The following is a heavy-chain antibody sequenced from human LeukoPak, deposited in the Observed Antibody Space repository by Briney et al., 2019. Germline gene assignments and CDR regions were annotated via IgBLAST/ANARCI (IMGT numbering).Heavy chain of an antibody. Sequence: GGSLRLSCAASGSTFSDYYMSWIRQAPGKGLEWVSYISSSSSYTNYADSVKGRFTISRDNAKNSLYLQMNSLRAEDTAVYYCARAAYSSLRGGFDIWGQGTMVTVSS. CDR2: ISSSSSYT. D-gene: IGHD6-6*01. CDR3: ARAAYSSLRGGFDI. V-gene: IGHV3-11*06. CDR1: GSTFSDYY. J-gene: IGHJ3*02.